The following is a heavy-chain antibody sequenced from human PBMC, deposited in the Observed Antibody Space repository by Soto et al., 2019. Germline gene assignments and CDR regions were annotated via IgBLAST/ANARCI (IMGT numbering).Heavy chain of an antibody. Sequence: QVQLVQSGAEVKKPGSSVKVSCKASGGTFSSYTISWVRQAPGQGLEWMGRIIPILGIANYAQKFQGRVTITAXXSXSXXYMELSSLRSEDTAVYYCAVYYDSGGYPGRYAFDIWGQGTMVTVSS. J-gene: IGHJ3*02. CDR1: GGTFSSYT. CDR3: AVYYDSGGYPGRYAFDI. V-gene: IGHV1-69*02. D-gene: IGHD3-22*01. CDR2: IIPILGIA.